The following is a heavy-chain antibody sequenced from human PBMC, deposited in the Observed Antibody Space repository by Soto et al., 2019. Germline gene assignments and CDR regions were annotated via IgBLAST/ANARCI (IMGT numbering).Heavy chain of an antibody. Sequence: VPGKGLEWVSGIYWHGDRIDYADSVKGRFTISRDNAKNSLYLQMNSLRPEDTALYYCVQAQTAGGLDCWAQGILV. J-gene: IGHJ4*02. CDR2: IYWHGDRI. V-gene: IGHV3-9*01. D-gene: IGHD1-1*01. CDR3: VQAQTAGGLDC.